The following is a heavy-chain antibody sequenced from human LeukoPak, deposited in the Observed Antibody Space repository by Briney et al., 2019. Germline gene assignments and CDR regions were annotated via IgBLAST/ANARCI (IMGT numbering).Heavy chain of an antibody. V-gene: IGHV3-23*05. J-gene: IGHJ4*02. CDR1: GFTFGSYA. D-gene: IGHD3-22*01. Sequence: GGSLRLSCADSGFTFGSYAMQWVRQAPGKGLEWVSAIDNSGRITYYAESVKGRFTISRVHSKNTLYLQMNSLRAEDTAVYYCAKMFYYDRGNYPTPDYWGQGTLVTVSS. CDR2: IDNSGRIT. CDR3: AKMFYYDRGNYPTPDY.